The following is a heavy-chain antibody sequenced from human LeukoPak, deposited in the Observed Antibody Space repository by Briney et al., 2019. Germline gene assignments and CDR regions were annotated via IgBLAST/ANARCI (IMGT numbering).Heavy chain of an antibody. CDR3: ARTPPHSSFYYYVHYFDY. CDR1: GFTFSSYA. J-gene: IGHJ4*02. Sequence: GGSLRLSCAASGFTFSSYAMSWVRQAPGKGLEWVSAISGSGGSTYYADSVKGRFAISRDNSKNTLYLQMNSLRAEDTAVFYCARTPPHSSFYYYVHYFDYWGQGTLVTVSS. CDR2: ISGSGGST. V-gene: IGHV3-23*01. D-gene: IGHD3-22*01.